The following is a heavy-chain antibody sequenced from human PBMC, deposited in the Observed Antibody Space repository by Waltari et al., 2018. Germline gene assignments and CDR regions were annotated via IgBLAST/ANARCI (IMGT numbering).Heavy chain of an antibody. Sequence: TVVKPTETLTLTCNFSGFSLSRSGLTVSWIRQPPGKALEWLAVIYWDDDTRYSPFLRTRLTITKDTSKNSVVLTLANMDPGDTAAYFCARSRGMTYLDFWGQGILVTVSS. J-gene: IGHJ4*02. CDR3: ARSRGMTYLDF. V-gene: IGHV2-5*02. CDR2: IYWDDDT. D-gene: IGHD3-10*01. CDR1: GFSLSRSGLT.